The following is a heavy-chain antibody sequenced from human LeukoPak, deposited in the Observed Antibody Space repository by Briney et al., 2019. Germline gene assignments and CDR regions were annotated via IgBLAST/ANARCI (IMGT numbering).Heavy chain of an antibody. Sequence: GGSLRLSCAVSGFTFRSYTVHWVRQSPGKGLEWVALIPYDGDNAHYADPVKGRFTISRDNSKNTLFLQMNSLRPEDTAVYYCAKNDYGDYSYYFDYWGQGTLVTVSS. CDR3: AKNDYGDYSYYFDY. V-gene: IGHV3-30-3*02. CDR1: GFTFRSYT. CDR2: IPYDGDNA. D-gene: IGHD4-17*01. J-gene: IGHJ4*02.